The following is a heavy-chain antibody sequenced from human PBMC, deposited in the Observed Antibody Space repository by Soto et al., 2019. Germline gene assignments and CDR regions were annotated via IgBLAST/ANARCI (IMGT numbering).Heavy chain of an antibody. CDR1: GYTFTSYG. CDR3: ATSLGYCSSTSCYDY. CDR2: ISAYNGNT. J-gene: IGHJ4*02. Sequence: ASVKVSCKASGYTFTSYGISWVRQAPGQGLEWMGWISAYNGNTNYAQKLQGRVTMTTDTSTSTAYMELRSLRPDDTAVYYCATSLGYCSSTSCYDYWGQGTLVTVSS. D-gene: IGHD2-2*01. V-gene: IGHV1-18*01.